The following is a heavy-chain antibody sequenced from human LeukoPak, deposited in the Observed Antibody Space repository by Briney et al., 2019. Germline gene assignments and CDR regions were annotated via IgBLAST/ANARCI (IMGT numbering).Heavy chain of an antibody. Sequence: GGSLRLSCATSGFTFDDYGMNWVRQVPGKGLEWVSHINWNGRNVDYADSVRGRFTISRDKAKNSLHLQMNSLRAEDTAVYCCARIRKQYYYYNSHHRDASDVWGQGTMVIVSS. D-gene: IGHD3-10*01. CDR1: GFTFDDYG. V-gene: IGHV3-20*04. CDR2: INWNGRNV. CDR3: ARIRKQYYYYNSHHRDASDV. J-gene: IGHJ3*01.